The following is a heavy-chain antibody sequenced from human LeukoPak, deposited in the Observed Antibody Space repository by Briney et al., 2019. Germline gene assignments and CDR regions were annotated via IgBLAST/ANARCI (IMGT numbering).Heavy chain of an antibody. D-gene: IGHD2-15*01. CDR3: ARKTPEIWYVDF. V-gene: IGHV3-23*01. J-gene: IGHJ4*02. CDR2: ISGSGGST. CDR1: GFTFSSYA. Sequence: GGSLRLSCAASGFTFSSYAMSWVRQAPGKGLEWVSAISGSGGSTYYADSVKGRFTISRDNAKNSLYLRMNSLRAEDTAVYYCARKTPEIWYVDFWGQGTLVTVSS.